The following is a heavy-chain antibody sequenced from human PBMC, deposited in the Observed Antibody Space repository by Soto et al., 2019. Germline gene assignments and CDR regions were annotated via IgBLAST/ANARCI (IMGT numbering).Heavy chain of an antibody. D-gene: IGHD4-17*01. CDR1: GDTFSRYA. CDR3: XRVAYGDYGVDX. V-gene: IGHV1-69*01. J-gene: IGHJ6*02. CDR2: IIPTFGTP. Sequence: QVQLVQSGAEVKKPGSSVKVSCKASGDTFSRYAISWVRQAPGQGLEWMGGIIPTFGTPNYAXXXXXXXXXXXXXXXXXXXXXXXSXTSEXXAMYXCXRVAYGDYGVDXWG.